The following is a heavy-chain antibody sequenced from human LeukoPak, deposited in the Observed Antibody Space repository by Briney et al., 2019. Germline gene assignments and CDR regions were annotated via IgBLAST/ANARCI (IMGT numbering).Heavy chain of an antibody. J-gene: IGHJ3*02. CDR3: ARDREYGGIDAFDI. D-gene: IGHD4-23*01. CDR2: IYTSGST. CDR1: CGSISSGNLY. V-gene: IGHV4-61*02. Sequence: SETLSLTCTVSCGSISSGNLYWSWIRQPARKGLEWIGRIYTSGSTNYNPSLKSRVTISLDTSKNQFSLKLSSVTAADTAVYYCARDREYGGIDAFDIWGQGTMVTVSS.